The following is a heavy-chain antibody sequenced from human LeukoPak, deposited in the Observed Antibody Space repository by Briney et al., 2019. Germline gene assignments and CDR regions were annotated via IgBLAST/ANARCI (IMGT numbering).Heavy chain of an antibody. CDR2: IIPILGIA. CDR3: ARDQGKRDTAMVAFDY. D-gene: IGHD5-18*01. Sequence: SVKVSCKASGGTFSSYASSWVRQAPGQGLEWMGRIIPILGIANYAQKFQGRVTITADKSTSTAYMELSSLRSEDTAVYYCARDQGKRDTAMVAFDYWGQGTLVTVSS. CDR1: GGTFSSYA. V-gene: IGHV1-69*04. J-gene: IGHJ4*02.